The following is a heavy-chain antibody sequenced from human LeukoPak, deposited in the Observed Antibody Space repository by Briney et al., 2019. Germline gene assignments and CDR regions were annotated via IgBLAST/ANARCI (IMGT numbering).Heavy chain of an antibody. V-gene: IGHV1-18*01. CDR2: ISAYNGNT. J-gene: IGHJ4*02. D-gene: IGHD3-22*01. Sequence: ASVKVSCKASGYTFTSYGISWVRQAPGQGLEWMGWISAYNGNTNYAQKLQGRVTMTTDTSTSTAYMELRSLRSDDTAVYYCARDGDYDSSGYYLEPRIDYWGQGTLVTVSS. CDR3: ARDGDYDSSGYYLEPRIDY. CDR1: GYTFTSYG.